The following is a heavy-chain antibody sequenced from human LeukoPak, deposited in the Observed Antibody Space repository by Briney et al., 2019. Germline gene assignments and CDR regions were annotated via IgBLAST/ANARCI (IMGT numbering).Heavy chain of an antibody. CDR2: SSSSGSTI. Sequence: PGGSLRLACAASGFTFSSYEMNWVRQAPGKGLEWISYSSSSGSTIYYADSVKGRFTISRDNAKNSLCLQMNSLRAEDTAVYYCARFTRRFLLVVDSFDYWGQGTLVTVSS. CDR3: ARFTRRFLLVVDSFDY. J-gene: IGHJ4*02. D-gene: IGHD2-15*01. V-gene: IGHV3-48*03. CDR1: GFTFSSYE.